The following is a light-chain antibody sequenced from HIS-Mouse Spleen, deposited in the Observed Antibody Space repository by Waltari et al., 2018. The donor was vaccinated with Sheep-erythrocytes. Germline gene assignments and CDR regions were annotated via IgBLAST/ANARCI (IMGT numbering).Light chain of an antibody. Sequence: AIQLTQSPSSLSASVGDRVTITCRASQGISSALAWYQQKPGKAPKLLIYDASSLESGVPSTFSGSGSGTDFTLTISSLRPEDFATYYCQQFNNYPRTFGQGTKVEIK. CDR1: QGISSA. CDR3: QQFNNYPRT. CDR2: DAS. J-gene: IGKJ1*01. V-gene: IGKV1D-13*01.